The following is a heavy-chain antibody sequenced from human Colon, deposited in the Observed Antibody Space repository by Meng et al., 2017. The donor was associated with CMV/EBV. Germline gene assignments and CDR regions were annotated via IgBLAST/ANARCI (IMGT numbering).Heavy chain of an antibody. V-gene: IGHV3-30*02. CDR3: GKGLDFIDY. J-gene: IGHJ4*02. CDR1: GFIFSSYG. CDR2: IRYDGTNK. Sequence: GGSLRLSCVASGFIFSSYGMNWVRQAPGKGLEWVAFIRYDGTNKYDIEPVKGRFTISRDNSKNTLFLEMNGLRTEDTAMYYGGKGLDFIDYWGQGTLVTVSS. D-gene: IGHD3-9*01.